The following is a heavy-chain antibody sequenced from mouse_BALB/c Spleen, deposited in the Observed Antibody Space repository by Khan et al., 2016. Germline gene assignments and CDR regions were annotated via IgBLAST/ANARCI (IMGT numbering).Heavy chain of an antibody. D-gene: IGHD2-4*01. CDR1: GFSLTSYG. V-gene: IGHV2-3*01. J-gene: IGHJ4*01. CDR2: IWGYGST. Sequence: QVQLKQSGPGLEAPSQSLSITCTVSGFSLTSYGVSWVRQPPGKGLEWLGVIWGYGSTHYHSALIYRLSISKDNSNSPVLLKLNNLQPNDTATDDCAKPYDYDGYYYAMYYWGQVTSVTVSS. CDR3: AKPYDYDGYYYAMYY.